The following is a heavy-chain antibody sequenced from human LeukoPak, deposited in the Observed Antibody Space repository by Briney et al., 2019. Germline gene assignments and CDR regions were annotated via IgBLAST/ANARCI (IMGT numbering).Heavy chain of an antibody. CDR3: ATGSDFYYAS. Sequence: GGSLRLSCAASGFTFSSYGMHWVRQAPGKGLEWVAVIWYDGSNKYYADSVKGRFTISRDDSKNTQYLQMNSLRIEDSAVYYCATGSDFYYASWGQGTLVTVSS. V-gene: IGHV3-30*02. CDR1: GFTFSSYG. CDR2: IWYDGSNK. J-gene: IGHJ5*02. D-gene: IGHD3-3*01.